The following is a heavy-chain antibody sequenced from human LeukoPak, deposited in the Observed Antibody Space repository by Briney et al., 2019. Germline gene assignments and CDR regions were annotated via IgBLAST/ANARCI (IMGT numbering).Heavy chain of an antibody. D-gene: IGHD2-2*01. CDR3: VSFYETY. CDR1: GNYW. Sequence: GGSLRLSCAASGNYWMHWVRQAPGKGLVWVSHINSDGSWTSYADSVKGRLTISKDNAKNTVYLQMNNLRAEDTAVYYCVSFYETYWGRGTLVTVSS. CDR2: INSDGSWT. V-gene: IGHV3-74*01. J-gene: IGHJ4*02.